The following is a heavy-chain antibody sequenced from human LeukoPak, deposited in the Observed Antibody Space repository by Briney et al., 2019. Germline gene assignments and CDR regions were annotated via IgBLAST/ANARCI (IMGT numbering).Heavy chain of an antibody. CDR1: GYTFTSYA. J-gene: IGHJ4*02. D-gene: IGHD6-13*01. CDR3: ARARAHLIVSSSWMWDFDY. Sequence: ASVKVSCKASGYTFTSYAMHWVRQAPGQRLEWMGWINAGNGNTEYSQKFQGRVTITRDTSASTAYMELSSLRSEDTAVYYCARARAHLIVSSSWMWDFDYWGQGTLVTVSS. CDR2: INAGNGNT. V-gene: IGHV1-3*01.